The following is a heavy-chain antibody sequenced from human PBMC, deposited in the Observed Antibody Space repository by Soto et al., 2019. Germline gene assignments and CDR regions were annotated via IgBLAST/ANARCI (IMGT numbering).Heavy chain of an antibody. CDR1: GFTFSSYG. CDR2: ISYDGSNK. Sequence: GGSLRLSCAASGFTFSSYGMRWVRQAQGKGLEWVAVISYDGSNKYYADSVKGRFTISRDNSKNTLYLQMNSLRAEDTAVYYCAKADGSGSYLDYWGQGTLVTVSS. V-gene: IGHV3-30*18. D-gene: IGHD3-10*01. J-gene: IGHJ4*02. CDR3: AKADGSGSYLDY.